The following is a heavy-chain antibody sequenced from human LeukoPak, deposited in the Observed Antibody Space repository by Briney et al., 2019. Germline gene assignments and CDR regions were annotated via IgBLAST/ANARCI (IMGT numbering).Heavy chain of an antibody. J-gene: IGHJ5*02. V-gene: IGHV1-69*06. CDR2: IIPIFGTA. CDR3: ARGLTVKRSGDPNWFDP. CDR1: GGTFSSYA. D-gene: IGHD3-16*01. Sequence: SVKVSCKASGGTFSSYAISWVRQAPGQGLERMGGIIPIFGTANYAQKFQGRVTITADKSTSTAYMELSSLRSEDTAVYYCARGLTVKRSGDPNWFDPWGQGTLVTVSS.